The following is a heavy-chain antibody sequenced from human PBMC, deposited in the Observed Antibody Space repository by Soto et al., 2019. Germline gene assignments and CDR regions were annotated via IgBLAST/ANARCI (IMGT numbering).Heavy chain of an antibody. CDR3: AKDXGVATISYYYYYYGMDV. J-gene: IGHJ6*02. V-gene: IGHV3-23*01. CDR1: GFTFSSYA. D-gene: IGHD5-12*01. CDR2: ISGSGGST. Sequence: GGSLRLSCAASGFTFSSYAMSWVRQAPGKGLEWVSAISGSGGSTYYADSVKGRFTISRDNSKNTLYLQMNSLRAEDTAVYYCAKDXGVATISYYYYYYGMDVWGQGTTVTVSS.